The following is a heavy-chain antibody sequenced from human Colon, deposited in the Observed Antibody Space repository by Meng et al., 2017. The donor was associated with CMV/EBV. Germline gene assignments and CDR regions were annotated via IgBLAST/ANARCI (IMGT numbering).Heavy chain of an antibody. D-gene: IGHD3-10*01. V-gene: IGHV4-34*01. J-gene: IGHJ4*02. CDR2: INHRGSA. Sequence: GGSWLFKLSDALSLPCAVCGWCLCVYYWRWIRQHPGKGLELIGEINHRGSATYNRSLKCRVHISVDTSKNQFSLKLSSVSAADTAVYYCARGLYGSGRHQIDYWGQGTLVTVSS. CDR1: GWCLCVYY. CDR3: ARGLYGSGRHQIDY.